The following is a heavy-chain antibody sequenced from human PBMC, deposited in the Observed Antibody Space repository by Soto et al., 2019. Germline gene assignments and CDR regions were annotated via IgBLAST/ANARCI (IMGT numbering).Heavy chain of an antibody. CDR1: GDSVSSNSAA. D-gene: IGHD2-2*01. V-gene: IGHV6-1*01. CDR2: TYYRSKWYN. J-gene: IGHJ6*02. CDR3: ARESYSSTSCYVRRYYHYYYYCMDV. Sequence: PSQTLSLTCAISGDSVSSNSAAWNWIRQSPSRGLEWLGRTYYRSKWYNDYAVSVKSRITINPDTSKNQFSLQLNSVTPEDTAVYYCARESYSSTSCYVRRYYHYYYYCMDVWGQGTTVTVSS.